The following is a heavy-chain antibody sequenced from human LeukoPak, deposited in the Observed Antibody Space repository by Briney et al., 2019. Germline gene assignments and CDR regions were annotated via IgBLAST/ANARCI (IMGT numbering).Heavy chain of an antibody. Sequence: SETLSLTCTVSGGSISSHHRSLIRQPPGKGLEWIGCIYNSGTPKYNPSLKSRVTISLDTSKNQFSLKQSSVTAADTAVYYCASFGDTDYLFDYWGQGTLVAVSS. V-gene: IGHV4-59*11. CDR2: IYNSGTP. CDR1: GGSISSHH. J-gene: IGHJ4*01. CDR3: ASFGDTDYLFDY. D-gene: IGHD4-17*01.